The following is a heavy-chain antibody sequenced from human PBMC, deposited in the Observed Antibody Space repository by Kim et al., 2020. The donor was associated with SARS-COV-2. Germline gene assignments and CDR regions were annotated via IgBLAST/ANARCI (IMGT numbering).Heavy chain of an antibody. V-gene: IGHV1-2*06. J-gene: IGHJ5*02. CDR3: ARDWLTYSEFGRRSFDP. CDR1: GYTFTGYY. Sequence: ASVKVSCKASGYTFTGYYMHWVRQAPGQGLEWMGRINPNSGGTNYAQKFQGRVTMTRDTSISTAYMELSRLRSDDTAVYYCARDWLTYSEFGRRSFDPWGQGTLVTVSS. D-gene: IGHD2-15*01. CDR2: INPNSGGT.